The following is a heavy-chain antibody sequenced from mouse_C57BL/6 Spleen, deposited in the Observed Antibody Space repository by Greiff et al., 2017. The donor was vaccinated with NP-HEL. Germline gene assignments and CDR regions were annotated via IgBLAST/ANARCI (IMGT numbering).Heavy chain of an antibody. CDR3: AREANWGSYYARDY. D-gene: IGHD4-1*01. CDR1: GYAFSSSW. J-gene: IGHJ4*01. CDR2: IYPGDGDT. Sequence: VQLQQSGPELVKPGASVKISCKASGYAFSSSWMNWVKQRPGTGLEWIGRIYPGDGDTNYNGQFKGKATLTADKSSSTAYRQLSSLTSEDSAVYFCAREANWGSYYARDYWGQGTSVTVSS. V-gene: IGHV1-82*01.